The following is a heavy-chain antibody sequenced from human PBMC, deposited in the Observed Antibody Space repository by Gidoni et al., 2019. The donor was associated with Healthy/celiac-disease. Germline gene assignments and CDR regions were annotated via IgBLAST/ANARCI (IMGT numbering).Heavy chain of an antibody. CDR3: ARFGRIDPYYGMDV. V-gene: IGHV3-13*04. J-gene: IGHJ6*02. D-gene: IGHD3-10*01. Sequence: EVQLVESGGGLVQPGGSLRLSCAASGFTFSSYDMHWVRQATGKGLEWVSAIGTAGDTYYPGSVKGRFTISRENAKNSLYLQMNSLRAGDTAVYYCARFGRIDPYYGMDVWGQGTTVTVSS. CDR2: IGTAGDT. CDR1: GFTFSSYD.